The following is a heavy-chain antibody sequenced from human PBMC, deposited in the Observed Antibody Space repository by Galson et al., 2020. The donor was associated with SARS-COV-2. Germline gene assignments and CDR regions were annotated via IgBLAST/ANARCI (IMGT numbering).Heavy chain of an antibody. V-gene: IGHV3-30*18. CDR1: GFTFTNYG. J-gene: IGHJ6*01. CDR2: ISYEGSIK. CDR3: AKRPKVFEIWPYGMDV. Sequence: QHGESLKISCAAPGFTFTNYGKHWVRPAPGKGPEWVAVISYEGSIKYYADSVRGRFFISRDNSKNTLYLQMDGLRAEDTAVYYCAKRPKVFEIWPYGMDVWGQGTTVTVSS. D-gene: IGHD3-10*02.